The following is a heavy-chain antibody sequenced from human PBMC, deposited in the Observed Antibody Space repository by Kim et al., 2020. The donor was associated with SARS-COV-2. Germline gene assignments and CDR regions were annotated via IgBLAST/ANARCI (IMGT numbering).Heavy chain of an antibody. D-gene: IGHD2-15*01. J-gene: IGHJ3*02. CDR3: ANFVVVDAFDI. V-gene: IGHV3-30*02. Sequence: YYADSVKGRFTISRDNSKNTLYLQMNSLRAEDTVVYYCANFVVVDAFDIWGQGTMVTVSS.